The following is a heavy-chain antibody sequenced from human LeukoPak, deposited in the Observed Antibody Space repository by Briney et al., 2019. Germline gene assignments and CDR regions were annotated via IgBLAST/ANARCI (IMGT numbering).Heavy chain of an antibody. J-gene: IGHJ4*02. CDR3: ARVRYRLAETYIDY. D-gene: IGHD3-16*01. Sequence: ASVKVSCKASGYTFTGYYMHWVRQAPGQGLEWMGWINPNSGGTNYAQKFQGRLTMTRDTSISTAYMELSRLRSDDTAVYYCARVRYRLAETYIDYWGQGTLVTVSS. CDR1: GYTFTGYY. CDR2: INPNSGGT. V-gene: IGHV1-2*02.